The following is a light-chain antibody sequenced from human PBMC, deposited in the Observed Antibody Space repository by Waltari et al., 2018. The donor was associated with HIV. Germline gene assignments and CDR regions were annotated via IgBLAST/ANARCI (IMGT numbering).Light chain of an antibody. Sequence: HSALTQPASVSGSPGQSVTISCSGAGPGFRTHHFLPWYQPFPGQAPQLLIYGVSFRPSGISPRFSASESGNTASLTISGLQSGDEADYYCSTYTDIDFLLFGSGTKLTVL. CDR2: GVS. V-gene: IGLV2-14*01. CDR3: STYTDIDFLL. J-gene: IGLJ2*01. CDR1: GPGFRTHHF.